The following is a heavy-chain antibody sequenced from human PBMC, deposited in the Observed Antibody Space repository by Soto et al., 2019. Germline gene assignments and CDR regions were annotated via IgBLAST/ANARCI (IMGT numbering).Heavy chain of an antibody. D-gene: IGHD4-17*01. CDR3: ARDDYSDGGEDS. V-gene: IGHV1-18*01. CDR2: INNFNGNI. CDR1: GYKFTKYG. J-gene: IGHJ4*02. Sequence: ASVKVSCKASGYKFTKYGFSWVRQAPGQGLAWMGWINNFNGNIKYAQHFQGRLTMTTDTSTNTANIELRSLRSDDTAVYYCARDDYSDGGEDSWGQGTLVTVSS.